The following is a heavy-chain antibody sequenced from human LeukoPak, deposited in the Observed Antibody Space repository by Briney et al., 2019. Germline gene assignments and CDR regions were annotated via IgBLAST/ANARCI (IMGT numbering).Heavy chain of an antibody. V-gene: IGHV4-59*12. CDR2: IYYSGST. Sequence: SETLSLTCTVSGGSISSYYWSWIRQPPGKGLEWIGYIYYSGSTYYNPSLKSRVTISIDTSKNQFSLKLSSVTAADTAVYYCARLSGYGLHYYYYMDVWGSGTTVTVSS. CDR1: GGSISSYY. CDR3: ARLSGYGLHYYYYMDV. J-gene: IGHJ6*03. D-gene: IGHD5-12*01.